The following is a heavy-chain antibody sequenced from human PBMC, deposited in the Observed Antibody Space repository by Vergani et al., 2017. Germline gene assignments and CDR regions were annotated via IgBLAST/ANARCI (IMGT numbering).Heavy chain of an antibody. D-gene: IGHD3-3*01. V-gene: IGHV5-51*03. Sequence: EEQLVQSGAEVKGPGESLKISCQGSTYSFTTNWIGWVRQMPGKGLELMGIISPGGSETRYSPSFQGQVTISVDKSINTAYLHWSSLKVSDTAMYYCAKTHDFSSLYSSYNWFDPWGQGTQVTVSS. J-gene: IGHJ5*02. CDR1: TYSFTTNW. CDR3: AKTHDFSSLYSSYNWFDP. CDR2: ISPGGSET.